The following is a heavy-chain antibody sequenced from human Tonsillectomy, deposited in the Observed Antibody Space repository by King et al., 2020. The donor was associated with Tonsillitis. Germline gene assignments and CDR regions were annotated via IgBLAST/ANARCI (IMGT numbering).Heavy chain of an antibody. V-gene: IGHV3-7*04. J-gene: IGHJ5*02. CDR2: IKQDGSEK. CDR1: GFTFSSYW. CDR3: ARAFRDFWSGYGGMNWFDH. Sequence: VQLVESGGGLVQPGGSLRLSCAASGFTFSSYWMSWVRQAPGKGLEWVANIKQDGSEKYYVDSVKGRFTISRDNAKNSLYLQMNSLRAEDTAVYYCARAFRDFWSGYGGMNWFDHWGEGTLVTVSS. D-gene: IGHD3-3*01.